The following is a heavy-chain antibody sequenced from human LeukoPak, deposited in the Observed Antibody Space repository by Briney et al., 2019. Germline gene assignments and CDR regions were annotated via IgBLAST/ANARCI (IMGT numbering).Heavy chain of an antibody. CDR2: IYSGGST. CDR3: AKDGTPSMIRGVIIDY. CDR1: GFTVSSNY. J-gene: IGHJ4*02. V-gene: IGHV3-53*01. Sequence: PGGSLRLSCAASGFTVSSNYMSWVRQAPGKGLEWVSVIYSGGSTYYADSVKGRFTISRDNSKNTLYLQMNSLRAEDTAVYYCAKDGTPSMIRGVIIDYWGQGTLVTVSS. D-gene: IGHD3-10*01.